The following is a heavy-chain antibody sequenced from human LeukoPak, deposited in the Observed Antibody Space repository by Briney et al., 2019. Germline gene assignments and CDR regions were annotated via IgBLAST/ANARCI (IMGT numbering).Heavy chain of an antibody. CDR1: GGTFSSYA. D-gene: IGHD1-7*01. CDR3: AIGNNWNYFDP. Sequence: SVKVSCEASGGTFSSYAISWVRQAPGQGLEWMGRIIPIFGIANYAQKFQGRVTITADKSTSTAYMELSSLRSEDTAVYYCAIGNNWNYFDPWGQGTLVTVSS. J-gene: IGHJ5*02. CDR2: IIPIFGIA. V-gene: IGHV1-69*04.